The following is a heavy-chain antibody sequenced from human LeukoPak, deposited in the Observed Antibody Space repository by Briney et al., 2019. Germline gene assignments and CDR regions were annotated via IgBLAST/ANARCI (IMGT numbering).Heavy chain of an antibody. CDR3: ARANSSSWHYFDY. D-gene: IGHD6-13*01. V-gene: IGHV3-30*04. CDR2: ISYDGSQK. CDR1: GFTFSDYT. Sequence: GGSLRLSCAATGFTFSDYTFHWVRQAPGKGLEWVAVISYDGSQKYHADSVKGRFTISRDNSKNTVSLQVNSLRADDTAVFYCARANSSSWHYFDYWGQGTLVTVSS. J-gene: IGHJ4*02.